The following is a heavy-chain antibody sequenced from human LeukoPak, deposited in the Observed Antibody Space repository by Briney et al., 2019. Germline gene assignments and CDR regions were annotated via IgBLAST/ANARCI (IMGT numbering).Heavy chain of an antibody. CDR2: IYSGGGT. CDR3: ARGLGSLDY. D-gene: IGHD7-27*01. V-gene: IGHV3-53*01. Sequence: PGGSLRLSCAASEFTVSTNYINWVRQAPGKGLEWVSVIYSGGGTYYIDSVKGRFTISRDISENTLYLQMNSLRAEDTAVYYCARGLGSLDYWGQGTLVTVSS. CDR1: EFTVSTNY. J-gene: IGHJ4*02.